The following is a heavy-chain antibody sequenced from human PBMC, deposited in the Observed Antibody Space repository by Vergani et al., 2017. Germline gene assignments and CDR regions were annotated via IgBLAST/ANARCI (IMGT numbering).Heavy chain of an antibody. Sequence: QVQLQESGPGLVKPSQTLSLTCTVSGGSISSGDYYWSWIRQPPGKGLEWIGYIYYSGSTYYNPSLKSRVTISVDTSKNQFSLKLSSVTAADTAVYYCAXSPSGYDSSGYRTPQFDYWGQGTLVTVSS. D-gene: IGHD3-22*01. J-gene: IGHJ4*02. CDR3: AXSPSGYDSSGYRTPQFDY. CDR2: IYYSGST. V-gene: IGHV4-30-4*01. CDR1: GGSISSGDYY.